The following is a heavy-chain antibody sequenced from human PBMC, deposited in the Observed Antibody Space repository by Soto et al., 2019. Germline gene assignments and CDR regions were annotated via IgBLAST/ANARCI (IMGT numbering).Heavy chain of an antibody. J-gene: IGHJ4*02. CDR3: ARGGTRSADLPTY. Sequence: VRLQESGPGLVEPSETLSLTCSVSGDSINNYYWSWIRQPAGKGLEWIGRIYSSGSANYNPSLKTRGTMSVDTSKNQVFLSVTSVNAADTAVYFCARGGTRSADLPTYWGQGIQVIVSS. CDR2: IYSSGSA. V-gene: IGHV4-4*07. CDR1: GDSINNYY. D-gene: IGHD1-1*01.